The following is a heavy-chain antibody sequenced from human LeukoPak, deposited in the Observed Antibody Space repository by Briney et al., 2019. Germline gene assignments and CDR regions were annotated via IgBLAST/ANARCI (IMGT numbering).Heavy chain of an antibody. J-gene: IGHJ6*02. CDR2: IRSKTYGGTT. CDR3: TRGPRQQWLYYGMDV. Sequence: PGRSLRLSCTASGCTFDDHAMSRVRQAPGKGLEWVGFIRSKTYGGTTEYAASVKGRFTISRDDSKSIAYLQMNSLKTEDTAVYYCTRGPRQQWLYYGMDVWGQGTTVTVS. CDR1: GCTFDDHA. V-gene: IGHV3-49*04. D-gene: IGHD5-18*01.